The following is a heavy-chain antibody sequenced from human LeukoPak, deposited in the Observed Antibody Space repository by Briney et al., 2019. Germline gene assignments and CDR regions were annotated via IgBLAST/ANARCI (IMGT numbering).Heavy chain of an antibody. CDR3: ARDRDVSGSWYRSVAFDI. CDR1: GYTFTSYY. J-gene: IGHJ3*02. V-gene: IGHV1-46*01. D-gene: IGHD6-13*01. CDR2: INPSGGST. Sequence: ASVKVSCKASGYTFTSYYMHWVRQAPGQGLEWMGIINPSGGSTSYAQKFQGRVTMTRDTSTSTVYMELSSLRSEDTAVYYCARDRDVSGSWYRSVAFDIWGQGTMVTVSS.